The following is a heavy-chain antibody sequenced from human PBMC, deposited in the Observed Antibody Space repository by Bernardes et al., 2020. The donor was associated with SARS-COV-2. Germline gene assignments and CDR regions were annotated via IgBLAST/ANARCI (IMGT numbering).Heavy chain of an antibody. CDR2: IHHTGTT. CDR3: ARVWSIFDH. CDR1: GGSISVYY. J-gene: IGHJ4*02. Sequence: SETLSLTCTVSGGSISVYYWSWIRQPPGKGLEWIGYIHHTGTTSYNPSPESRVAISVDTSKNQLSLRLNSVTAADTAVYYCARVWSIFDHWDQGTLVTVSS. V-gene: IGHV4-59*01. D-gene: IGHD1-26*01.